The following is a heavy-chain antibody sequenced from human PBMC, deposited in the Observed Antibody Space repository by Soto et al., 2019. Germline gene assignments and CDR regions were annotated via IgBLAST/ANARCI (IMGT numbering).Heavy chain of an antibody. J-gene: IGHJ3*02. Sequence: SETLSLTCAVSGGSISSGGYSWSWIRQPPGKGLEWIGYIYHSGSTYYNPSLKSRVTISVDRSKNQFSLKLSSVTAADTAVYYCARSYGSGSYVYAFDIWGQGTMVTVSS. CDR1: GGSISSGGYS. V-gene: IGHV4-30-2*01. CDR3: ARSYGSGSYVYAFDI. CDR2: IYHSGST. D-gene: IGHD3-10*01.